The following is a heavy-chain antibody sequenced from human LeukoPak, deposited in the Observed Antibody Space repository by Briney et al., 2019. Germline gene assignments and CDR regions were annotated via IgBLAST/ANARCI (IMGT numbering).Heavy chain of an antibody. J-gene: IGHJ4*02. CDR2: ISSSSSYI. Sequence: GGSLRLSCAASGFTFSSYSMTWVRQAPGKGLEWVSSISSSSSYIYYADSVKGRFTISRDNAKNSLYLQMNSLRAEDTAVYYCAREAYSNYGTFDYWGQGTRVTVSS. CDR1: GFTFSSYS. V-gene: IGHV3-21*01. CDR3: AREAYSNYGTFDY. D-gene: IGHD4-11*01.